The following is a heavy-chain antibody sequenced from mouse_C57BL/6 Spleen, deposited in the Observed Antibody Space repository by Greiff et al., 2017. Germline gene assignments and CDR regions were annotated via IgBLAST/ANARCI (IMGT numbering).Heavy chain of an antibody. CDR3: ANNYGSSYGAMDY. CDR1: GYTFTSYG. CDR2: IYPRSGNT. V-gene: IGHV1-81*01. J-gene: IGHJ4*01. D-gene: IGHD1-1*01. Sequence: VKLVESGAELARPGASVKLSCKASGYTFTSYGISWVKQRTGQGLEWIGEIYPRSGNTYYNEKFKGKATLTADKSSSTAYMELRSLTSEDSAVYFCANNYGSSYGAMDYWGPGTSVTVSS.